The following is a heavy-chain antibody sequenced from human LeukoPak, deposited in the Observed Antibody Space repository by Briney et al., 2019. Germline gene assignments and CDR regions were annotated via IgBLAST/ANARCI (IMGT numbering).Heavy chain of an antibody. CDR3: AIDQIIAAAGTITDY. V-gene: IGHV1-24*01. Sequence: ASVKVSCKVSGYTLTELSMHWVRQAPGKGLEWMGGFDPEDGETIYAQKFQGRVTMTEDTSTDTAYMELSSLRSEDTAVYYCAIDQIIAAAGTITDYWGQGTLVTVSS. J-gene: IGHJ4*02. CDR1: GYTLTELS. CDR2: FDPEDGET. D-gene: IGHD6-13*01.